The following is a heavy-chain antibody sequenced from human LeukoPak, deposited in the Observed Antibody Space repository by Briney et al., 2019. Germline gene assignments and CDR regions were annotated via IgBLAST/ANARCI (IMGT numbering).Heavy chain of an antibody. V-gene: IGHV3-21*01. J-gene: IGHJ4*02. CDR2: ISSSSNYI. CDR3: ARGTLGAWGW. CDR1: GFTFSSYD. Sequence: GGSLRLSCAASGFTFSSYDMNWVRQAPRQGLEWVSSISSSSNYIHYADSVKGRFTISRDNAKNSLYLQMNSLRAEDTAVYFCARGTLGAWGWWGQGTLVTVSS. D-gene: IGHD6-19*01.